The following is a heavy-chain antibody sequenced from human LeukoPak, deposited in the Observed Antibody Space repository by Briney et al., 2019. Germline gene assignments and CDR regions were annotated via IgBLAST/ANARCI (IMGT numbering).Heavy chain of an antibody. J-gene: IGHJ6*02. CDR2: IYYSGT. CDR3: ARHFDLYYGMDV. Sequence: SETLSLTCTVSGGSISNSSYYWGWIRQPPGKGLEWIGSIYYSGTYYNPSLKSRITISVDTSKNQFSLKLYSVTAADTAVYYYARHFDLYYGMDVWGQGTTVIVSS. V-gene: IGHV4-39*01. D-gene: IGHD3-9*01. CDR1: GGSISNSSYY.